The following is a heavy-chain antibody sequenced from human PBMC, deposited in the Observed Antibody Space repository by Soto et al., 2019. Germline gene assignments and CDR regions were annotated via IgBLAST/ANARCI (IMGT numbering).Heavy chain of an antibody. CDR2: IIPILGIA. CDR3: ARDIYRTESGFDY. D-gene: IGHD3-3*02. V-gene: IGHV1-69*04. Sequence: GASVKVSCKASGGTFSSYTISCVRQAPGQGLEWMGRIIPILGIANYAQKFQGRVTITADKSTSTAYMELSSLRSEDTAVYYCARDIYRTESGFDYWGQGTLVTVSS. CDR1: GGTFSSYT. J-gene: IGHJ4*02.